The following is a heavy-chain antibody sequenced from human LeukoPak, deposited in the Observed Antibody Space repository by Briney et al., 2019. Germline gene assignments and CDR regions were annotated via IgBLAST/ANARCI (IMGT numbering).Heavy chain of an antibody. CDR1: GYTFTGYY. D-gene: IGHD6-19*01. Sequence: ASVKVSCKASGYTFTGYYMHWVRQAPGQGLEWMGWINPNSGGTNYAQKFQGRVTMTRDTSISTAYMELSSLRSEDTAVYYCARVVGGLTGIDYWGQGTLVTVSS. CDR2: INPNSGGT. V-gene: IGHV1-2*02. CDR3: ARVVGGLTGIDY. J-gene: IGHJ4*02.